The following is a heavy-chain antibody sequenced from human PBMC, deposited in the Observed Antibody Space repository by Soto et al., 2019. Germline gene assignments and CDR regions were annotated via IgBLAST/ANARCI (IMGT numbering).Heavy chain of an antibody. J-gene: IGHJ3*02. CDR3: ARQTMYDILTGYYDAFDI. D-gene: IGHD3-9*01. CDR2: IYPGDSDT. Sequence: EVQLVQSGAEVKKPGESLKISCKGSGYSFTSYWIGWLRQMPGKGLEWMGIIYPGDSDTRYSPSFQGQVTISADKSISTAYLEWSSLKASDTAMYYCARQTMYDILTGYYDAFDIWGQGTMVTVSS. CDR1: GYSFTSYW. V-gene: IGHV5-51*01.